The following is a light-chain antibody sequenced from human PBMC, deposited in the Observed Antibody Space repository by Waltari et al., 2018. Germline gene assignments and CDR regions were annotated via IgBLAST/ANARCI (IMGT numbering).Light chain of an antibody. CDR2: RAS. V-gene: IGKV1-9*01. CDR1: RDITTN. Sequence: DIQLTQSPSLVSASVGDRVTITCRASRDITTNLAWYHQRPGKAPKLLIDRASILQSGAPSRFRGSGSGTEFSLTIGSLQPEDFATYYCQQLYNFPLTFGGGTKVEVK. CDR3: QQLYNFPLT. J-gene: IGKJ4*01.